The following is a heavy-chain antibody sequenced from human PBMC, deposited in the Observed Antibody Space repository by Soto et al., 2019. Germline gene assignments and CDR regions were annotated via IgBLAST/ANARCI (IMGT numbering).Heavy chain of an antibody. CDR3: ARVDTYYYDNSQFDP. Sequence: QVQLQESGPGLVKPSQTLSLTCTVSGGSISSGDYYWSWIRQPPGKGLEWIGYIYYSGSTYYNPSLKSRVTISVDTSKNQFSLKLSSVTAADTAVYYCARVDTYYYDNSQFDPWGQGTPVTVSS. CDR2: IYYSGST. D-gene: IGHD3-22*01. CDR1: GGSISSGDYY. J-gene: IGHJ5*02. V-gene: IGHV4-30-4*01.